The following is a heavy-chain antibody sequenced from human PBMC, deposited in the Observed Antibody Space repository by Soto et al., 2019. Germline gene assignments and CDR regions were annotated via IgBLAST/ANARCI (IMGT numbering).Heavy chain of an antibody. J-gene: IGHJ4*02. CDR3: ARPDYYDSSGPYDY. CDR1: GFTFSSYS. CDR2: ISSSSSYI. D-gene: IGHD3-22*01. Sequence: LRVSCAASGFTFSSYSMNWVRQAPGKGLAWVSSISSSSSYIYYADSVKGRFTISRDNAKNSLYLQMNSLRAEDTAVYYCARPDYYDSSGPYDYWGQGTLVTVSS. V-gene: IGHV3-21*01.